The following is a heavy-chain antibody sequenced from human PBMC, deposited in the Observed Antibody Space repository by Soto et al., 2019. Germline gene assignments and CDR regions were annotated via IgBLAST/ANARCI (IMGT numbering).Heavy chain of an antibody. CDR1: GFTFSSYG. CDR2: ISYDGSNK. CDR3: TTDPGSRWHPDY. J-gene: IGHJ4*02. Sequence: QVQLVESGGGVVQPGRSLRLSCAASGFTFSSYGMHWVRQAPGKGLAWVAVISYDGSNKYYADSVKGRFTISRDNSKNPLYLQMDSLRAEDTAVYYCTTDPGSRWHPDYWGQGTLVTVSS. V-gene: IGHV3-30*03.